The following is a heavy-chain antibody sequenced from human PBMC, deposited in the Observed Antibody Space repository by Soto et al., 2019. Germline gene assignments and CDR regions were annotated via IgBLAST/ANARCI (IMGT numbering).Heavy chain of an antibody. CDR2: MNPNSGNT. CDR1: GYTFTSYD. CDR3: ARGRSAAGAGWFDP. V-gene: IGHV1-8*01. Sequence: QVQLVQSGAEVKKPGASVKVSCKASGYTFTSYDINWVRQATGQGLEWMGWMNPNSGNTDYAQKFQGRGTMTRNTSISTAYMELSSLRSEDTAVYYCARGRSAAGAGWFDPWGQGTLVTVSS. J-gene: IGHJ5*02. D-gene: IGHD6-13*01.